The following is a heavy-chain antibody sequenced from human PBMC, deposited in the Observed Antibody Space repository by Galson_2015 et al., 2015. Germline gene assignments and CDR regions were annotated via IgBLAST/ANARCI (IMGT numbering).Heavy chain of an antibody. CDR3: AKGLLTAGPDSFDY. V-gene: IGHV3-21*01. J-gene: IGHJ4*02. Sequence: SLRLSCAASGFSFSTYHMNWVRQAPGKGLEWVSSISWNNDYIYYADSVKGQFTISRDNAKNSLYLHMSSLRAEDTAVYYCAKGLLTAGPDSFDYWGQGILVTVSS. CDR2: ISWNNDYI. CDR1: GFSFSTYH. D-gene: IGHD6-13*01.